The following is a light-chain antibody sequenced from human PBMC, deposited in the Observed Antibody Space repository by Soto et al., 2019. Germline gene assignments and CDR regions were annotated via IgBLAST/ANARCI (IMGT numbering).Light chain of an antibody. CDR1: QGISSY. CDR3: QQLNSYPPYT. J-gene: IGKJ2*01. V-gene: IGKV1-9*01. Sequence: DIQLTQSPSFLSASVGDRVTITCRASQGISSYLAWYQQKPGKAPKLLIYAASTLQSGFPSRFSGSGPGTEFTLTISSLQPEDFATYYCQQLNSYPPYTFGQGTKLEIK. CDR2: AAS.